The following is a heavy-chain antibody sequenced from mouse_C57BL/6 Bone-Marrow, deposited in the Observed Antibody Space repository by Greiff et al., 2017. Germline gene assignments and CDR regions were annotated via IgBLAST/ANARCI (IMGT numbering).Heavy chain of an antibody. CDR1: GYTFTSYG. CDR3: ARGGLRRGS. J-gene: IGHJ3*01. Sequence: QVLLKESGAELARPGASVKLSCKASGYTFTSYGISWVKQRPGQGLEWIGEIYPRSGNTYYNEKFKGKATLSADKSSSTAYMELRSLTSEDSAVYFCARGGLRRGSWGQGTLVTVSA. CDR2: IYPRSGNT. V-gene: IGHV1-81*01. D-gene: IGHD2-4*01.